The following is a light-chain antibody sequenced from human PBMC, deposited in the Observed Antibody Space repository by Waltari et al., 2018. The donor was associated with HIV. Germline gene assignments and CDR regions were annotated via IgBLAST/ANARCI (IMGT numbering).Light chain of an antibody. CDR2: DTS. Sequence: EIVLTQSPATLSLSPGDSATLSCRASQSVGSYLAWYQQKPGQAPRLLIFDTSDTATGIPARFSGTGSGTDFTLTISSLEPEDFAVYYCQHRYNWPRVTFGQGTRLDIK. CDR1: QSVGSY. CDR3: QHRYNWPRVT. V-gene: IGKV3-11*01. J-gene: IGKJ5*01.